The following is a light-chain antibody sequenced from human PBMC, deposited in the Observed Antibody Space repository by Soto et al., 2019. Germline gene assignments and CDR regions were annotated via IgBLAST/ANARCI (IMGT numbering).Light chain of an antibody. CDR2: GTS. J-gene: IGKJ1*01. V-gene: IGKV3-20*01. Sequence: EVVLTQSPGTLSLSPGESATLSCRASQSFSSSYFAWYQQSPGQAPRLLIYGTSTRATGIPDRFSGSGSGTDFTLTINRLDPEDFAVYYCHQYGSSPGSFGQGTKVEVK. CDR3: HQYGSSPGS. CDR1: QSFSSSY.